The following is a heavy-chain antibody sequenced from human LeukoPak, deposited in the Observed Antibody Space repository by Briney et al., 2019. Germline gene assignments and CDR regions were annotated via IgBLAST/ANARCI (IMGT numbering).Heavy chain of an antibody. V-gene: IGHV3-15*01. J-gene: IGHJ4*02. CDR3: ATGIFFDF. CDR2: VKSKANGETI. CDR1: GFTFSNAW. Sequence: GGSLRLSCVGSGFTFSNAWMSWVRQAPGKGLEWVARVKSKANGETIDYAAPVKGRFTISRDDSKNTVYLQMNSLKTEDTAVYYFATGIFFDFWGRGTLVTVSS.